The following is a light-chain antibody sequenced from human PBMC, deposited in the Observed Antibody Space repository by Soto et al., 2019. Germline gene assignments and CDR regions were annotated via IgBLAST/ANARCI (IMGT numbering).Light chain of an antibody. CDR1: SNDVGAYKY. V-gene: IGLV2-14*01. J-gene: IGLJ3*02. Sequence: QSALTQPASVSGSPGQSITISGTGTSNDVGAYKYVSWYQQHPGKAPKLMISEVSNRPSGISNRCSGSKSGNTASLTISGLQAEDEADDYCNAYTIASPWVFGGGTKLTV. CDR3: NAYTIASPWV. CDR2: EVS.